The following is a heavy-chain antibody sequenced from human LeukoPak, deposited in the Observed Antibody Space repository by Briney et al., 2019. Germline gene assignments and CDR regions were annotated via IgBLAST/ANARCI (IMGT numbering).Heavy chain of an antibody. CDR3: ATGSYYYDSSGFYFDY. D-gene: IGHD3-22*01. Sequence: ASVKVSCKASGYTFTSYDMNWVRQATGQGLEWMGWMNPNSGNTGYAQKFQGRVTMTEDTSTDTAYMELSSLRSEDTAVYYCATGSYYYDSSGFYFDYWGQGTLVTVSS. CDR1: GYTFTSYD. CDR2: MNPNSGNT. V-gene: IGHV1-8*01. J-gene: IGHJ4*02.